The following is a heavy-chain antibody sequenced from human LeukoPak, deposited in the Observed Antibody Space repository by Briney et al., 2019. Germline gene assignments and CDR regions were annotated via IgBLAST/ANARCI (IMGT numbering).Heavy chain of an antibody. J-gene: IGHJ4*02. CDR1: GYTLTDLS. Sequence: ASVKVSCKVSGYTLTDLSMNWVLQAPGKGLEWMGGVDPDDGETIYAQKFQGRVTMTEDTSTDTAYMELITLRSEDTAVYYCATVSFWGQGTLVTVSS. D-gene: IGHD3-16*01. CDR3: ATVSF. V-gene: IGHV1-24*01. CDR2: VDPDDGET.